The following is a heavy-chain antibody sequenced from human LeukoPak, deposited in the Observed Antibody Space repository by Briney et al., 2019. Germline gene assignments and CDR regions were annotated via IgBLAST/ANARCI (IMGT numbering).Heavy chain of an antibody. CDR2: ISSSSTYT. V-gene: IGHV3-11*06. D-gene: IGHD4-17*01. Sequence: GGSLRLSCAASGFTFTNSYMSWIRQAPGKGLEWVSYISSSSTYTTYADSVKGRFTISRDNAKNTLYLQMNSLRAEEKAVYYCARGAVTTVGAFDIWGQGTMVTVSS. CDR3: ARGAVTTVGAFDI. J-gene: IGHJ3*02. CDR1: GFTFTNSY.